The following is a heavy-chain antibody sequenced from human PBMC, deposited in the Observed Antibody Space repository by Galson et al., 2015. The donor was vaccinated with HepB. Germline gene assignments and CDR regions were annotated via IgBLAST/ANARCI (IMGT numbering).Heavy chain of an antibody. CDR2: ISSSSSYI. J-gene: IGHJ4*02. V-gene: IGHV3-21*01. CDR1: GFTFSSYS. D-gene: IGHD5-18*01. CDR3: ARGDTAMVNPYYFDY. Sequence: SLRLSCAVSGFTFSSYSMNWVRQAPGKGLEWVSSISSSSSYIYYADSVKGRFTISRDNAKDSLYLQMNSLRAEDTAVYYCARGDTAMVNPYYFDYWGQGTLVTVSS.